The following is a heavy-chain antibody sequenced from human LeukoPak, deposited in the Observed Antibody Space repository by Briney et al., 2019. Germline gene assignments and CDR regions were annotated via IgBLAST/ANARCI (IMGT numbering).Heavy chain of an antibody. CDR1: GFTFSDYY. Sequence: PGGSLRLSCAASGFTFSDYYMSWIRQAPGKGLEWVSYISSSGSTIYYADSVKGRFTISRDNAKNSLYLQMNSLRAEDTAVYYCARGHYYYDSSVYYDAFDIWGQGTMVTVSS. J-gene: IGHJ3*02. CDR3: ARGHYYYDSSVYYDAFDI. V-gene: IGHV3-11*04. D-gene: IGHD3-22*01. CDR2: ISSSGSTI.